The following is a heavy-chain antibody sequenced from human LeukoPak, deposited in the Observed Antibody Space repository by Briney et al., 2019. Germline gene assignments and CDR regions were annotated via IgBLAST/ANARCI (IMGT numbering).Heavy chain of an antibody. V-gene: IGHV3-23*01. Sequence: GGSLRLSCAASGFTFSSSAMSWVRQVPGKGLEWVSGISASGGSTYYADSVRGRFTISRDNARNSLYLQMDSLRVEDTAFYYCARDLAFSRLDYWGQGVLVTVSS. D-gene: IGHD2/OR15-2a*01. J-gene: IGHJ4*02. CDR1: GFTFSSSA. CDR2: ISASGGST. CDR3: ARDLAFSRLDY.